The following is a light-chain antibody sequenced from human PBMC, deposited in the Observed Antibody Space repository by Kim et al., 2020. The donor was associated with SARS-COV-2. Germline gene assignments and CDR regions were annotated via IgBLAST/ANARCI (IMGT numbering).Light chain of an antibody. CDR2: QDS. V-gene: IGLV3-1*01. J-gene: IGLJ2*01. CDR3: QAWDSSNVV. CDR1: KLGDKY. Sequence: VSPRQPASITCAGDKLGDKYACWYQQKPGQSPILVIYQDSKRPSGIPERFSGSNSGNTATLTISGTQAMDEAAYYCQAWDSSNVVFGGGTQLTVL.